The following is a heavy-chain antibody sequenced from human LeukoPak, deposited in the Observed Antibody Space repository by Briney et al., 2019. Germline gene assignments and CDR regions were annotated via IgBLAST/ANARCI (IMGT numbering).Heavy chain of an antibody. J-gene: IGHJ4*02. V-gene: IGHV4-38-2*02. D-gene: IGHD6-13*01. CDR1: GYSISSGYY. CDR3: ARDRTGSSSWYTYYFDY. CDR2: IYHSGRT. Sequence: SETLSLTCTVSGYSISSGYYWGWIRQPPGKGLEWIGSIYHSGRTFYNPSLKSRVTISVDTSKNQFSLKLSSVTAADTAVYYCARDRTGSSSWYTYYFDYWGQGTLVTVSS.